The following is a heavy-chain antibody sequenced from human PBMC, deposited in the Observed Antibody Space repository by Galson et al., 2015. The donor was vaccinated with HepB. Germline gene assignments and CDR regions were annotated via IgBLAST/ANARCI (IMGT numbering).Heavy chain of an antibody. CDR3: ARADSSSGLTAFDI. D-gene: IGHD6-6*01. Sequence: SLRLSCAASGFTVSTNYMSWVRQAPGKGLEWVSVIYSGGSTYYADSVKGRFTIPRDNSKNTLYLQMNSLRAEDTAVYFCARADSSSGLTAFDIWGQGTIVTVSS. V-gene: IGHV3-53*01. CDR2: IYSGGST. CDR1: GFTVSTNY. J-gene: IGHJ3*02.